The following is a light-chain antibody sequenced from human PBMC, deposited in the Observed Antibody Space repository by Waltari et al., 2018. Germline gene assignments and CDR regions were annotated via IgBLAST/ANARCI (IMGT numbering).Light chain of an antibody. CDR3: QQGNSSPYS. CDR1: QGISSY. J-gene: IGKJ2*03. V-gene: IGKV1-17*01. CDR2: YAN. Sequence: DIRMSQSPSSLSASVGDRVNLTCRASQGISSYLNWYQQKPGKAPKLLIYYANSLESGVPSRFSGSGSGTDFTLTIRSLQPEDFATYYCQQGNSSPYSFGQGTKVEIK.